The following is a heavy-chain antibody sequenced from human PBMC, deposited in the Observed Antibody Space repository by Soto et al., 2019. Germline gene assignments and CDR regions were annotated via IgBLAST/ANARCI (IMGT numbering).Heavy chain of an antibody. V-gene: IGHV3-23*01. Sequence: GGSLRLSCAASRFTFSNYAMSWVRQAPGKGLEWVSSVSGSGGNTYYADSVKGRFSISRDNSKNTLYLEMNSLRPEDTAVYYCAKTGNWNYIQVYFDYWGQGTLVTVSS. D-gene: IGHD1-7*01. CDR3: AKTGNWNYIQVYFDY. CDR2: VSGSGGNT. J-gene: IGHJ4*02. CDR1: RFTFSNYA.